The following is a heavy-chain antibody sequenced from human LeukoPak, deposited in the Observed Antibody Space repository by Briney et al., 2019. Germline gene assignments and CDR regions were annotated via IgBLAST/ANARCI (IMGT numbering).Heavy chain of an antibody. Sequence: SCPTLANPRQALTLTCTFSGLSLTSSGVGVGWIRQPPGKALEWLALNNWDDQKVYSPSLQSRDSIPKDTSKNQVVLTTTNVDPVDTATYYCAHRRDSSGYQYRYWFAPWGQDTLGPVSS. CDR2: NNWDDQK. CDR3: AHRRDSSGYQYRYWFAP. CDR1: GLSLTSSGVG. D-gene: IGHD3-22*01. V-gene: IGHV2-5*02. J-gene: IGHJ5*02.